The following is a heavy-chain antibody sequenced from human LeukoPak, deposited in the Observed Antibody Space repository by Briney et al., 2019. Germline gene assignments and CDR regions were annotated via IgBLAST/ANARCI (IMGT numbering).Heavy chain of an antibody. CDR3: ARGNYGSGSYYVVDFDY. CDR1: GDSIKNYY. V-gene: IGHV4-59*01. D-gene: IGHD3-10*01. J-gene: IGHJ4*02. Sequence: PSETLSLTCTVSGDSIKNYYWSWIRQSPGKGLECIGYIYHSWNTNYNPSLKSRLTISIDTSKNQFSLNLDSVTAADTAVYYCARGNYGSGSYYVVDFDYWGQGTLVTVSS. CDR2: IYHSWNT.